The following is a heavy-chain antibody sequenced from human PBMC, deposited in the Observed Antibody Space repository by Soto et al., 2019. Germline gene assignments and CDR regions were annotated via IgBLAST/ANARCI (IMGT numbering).Heavy chain of an antibody. CDR2: TYFSGYT. CDR3: VRGGNPYHYAASGPGTFDK. CDR1: GDSVSSGDSY. D-gene: IGHD1-26*01. Sequence: QVQLQESGPGLVKPSQTLSLTCSVSGDSVSSGDSYWSWIRQPPGKALEWIGYTYFSGYTSYSPSRKNRVTISVNMSKSQFSLRLTSVTAADTAVYYCVRGGNPYHYAASGPGTFDKWGQGTLYSVS. J-gene: IGHJ4*02. V-gene: IGHV4-30-4*01.